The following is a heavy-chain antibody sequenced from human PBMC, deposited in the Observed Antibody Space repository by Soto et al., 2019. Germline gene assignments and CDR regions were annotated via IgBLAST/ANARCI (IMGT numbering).Heavy chain of an antibody. CDR1: GCPFPPNE. CDR3: ARGGPAAGFDL. CDR2: MKPSNGDS. Sequence: SGKLSSKAWGCPFPPNELYWVRKAPGQGLEWLGWMKPSNGDSGHAQDFQGRITMTRDTATSTAYMELSSLRSEDTAVYYCARGGPAAGFDLWG. V-gene: IGHV1-8*01. J-gene: IGHJ6*02. D-gene: IGHD2-15*01.